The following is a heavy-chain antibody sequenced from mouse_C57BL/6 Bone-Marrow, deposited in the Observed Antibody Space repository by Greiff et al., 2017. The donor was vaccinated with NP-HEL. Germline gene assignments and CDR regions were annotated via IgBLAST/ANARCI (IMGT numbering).Heavy chain of an antibody. Sequence: QVHVKQPGAELVKPGASVKVSCKASGYTFTSYWMHWVKQRPGQGLEWIGRIHPSDSDTNYNQKFKGKATLTVDKSSSTAYMQLSSLTSEDSAVYYCAIGATAQAKGFAYWGQGTLVTVSA. V-gene: IGHV1-74*01. CDR1: GYTFTSYW. J-gene: IGHJ3*01. CDR3: AIGATAQAKGFAY. D-gene: IGHD3-2*02. CDR2: IHPSDSDT.